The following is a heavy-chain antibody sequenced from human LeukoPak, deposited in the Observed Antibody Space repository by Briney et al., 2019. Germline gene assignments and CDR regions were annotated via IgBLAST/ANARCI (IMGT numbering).Heavy chain of an antibody. V-gene: IGHV3-30-3*01. Sequence: PGRSLRLSCAASGFTFSSYAMHWVRQAPGKGLEWVAVISYDGSNKYYADSVKGRFTISRDNSKNTLYLQMNSLRAEDTAVYYCARGLVEMATIHTYWGQGTLVTVSS. CDR3: ARGLVEMATIHTY. CDR2: ISYDGSNK. CDR1: GFTFSSYA. D-gene: IGHD5-24*01. J-gene: IGHJ4*02.